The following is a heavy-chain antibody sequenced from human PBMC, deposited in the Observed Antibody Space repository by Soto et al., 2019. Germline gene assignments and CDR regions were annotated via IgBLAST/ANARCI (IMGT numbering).Heavy chain of an antibody. CDR1: GGSISSGDYY. J-gene: IGHJ4*02. CDR2: IYYSGST. Sequence: SESLSLTCTVSGGSISSGDYYWSWIRQPPGKGLEWIGYIYYSGSTYYNPSLKSRVTISVDTSKNQFSLKLSSVTAADTAVYYCARDQYYDSSGYSGGPDYWGQGTLVTVSS. D-gene: IGHD3-22*01. CDR3: ARDQYYDSSGYSGGPDY. V-gene: IGHV4-30-4*01.